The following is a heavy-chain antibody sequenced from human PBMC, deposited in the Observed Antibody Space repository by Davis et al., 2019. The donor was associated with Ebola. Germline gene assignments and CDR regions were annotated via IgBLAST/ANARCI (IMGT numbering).Heavy chain of an antibody. V-gene: IGHV4-31*03. CDR2: ISYGGPT. CDR3: ARENRRDVVSSRRLYFDY. J-gene: IGHJ4*02. CDR1: RGFINSGGDY. Sequence: TSTVSRGFINSGGDYWSWIRQHPEKGLEWIGYISYGGPTYYNPSLKSRVTLSLDVSKNQFSLKLSSVTAADTAVYYCARENRRDVVSSRRLYFDYWGQGTLVTVSS. D-gene: IGHD6-13*01.